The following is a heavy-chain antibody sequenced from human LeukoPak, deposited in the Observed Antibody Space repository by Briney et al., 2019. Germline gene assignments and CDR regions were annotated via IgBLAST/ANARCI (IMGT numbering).Heavy chain of an antibody. CDR2: IIPILGIA. D-gene: IGHD3-3*01. CDR1: GGTFSSYT. J-gene: IGHJ4*02. Sequence: SVKVSCKTSGGTFSSYTISWVRQAPGQGLEWMGRIIPILGIANYAQKFQGRVTITADKSTSTAYMELSSLRSEDTAVYYCARGSVFGVVIITHWGQGTLVTVSS. CDR3: ARGSVFGVVIITH. V-gene: IGHV1-69*02.